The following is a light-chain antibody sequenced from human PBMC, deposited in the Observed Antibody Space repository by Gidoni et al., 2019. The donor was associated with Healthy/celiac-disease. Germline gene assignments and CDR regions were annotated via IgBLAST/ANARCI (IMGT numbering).Light chain of an antibody. J-gene: IGKJ1*01. CDR3: QQSYSTPQP. CDR2: AAS. CDR1: QSISSY. Sequence: DIQMTQSPSSLSASVGDRVTITCRASQSISSYLNWYQQKPGKAPKLLLYAASSLQSGVPSRFSGSGSGTDFTLPISSLPPADFATYFCQQSYSTPQPFGRGTKVEIK. V-gene: IGKV1-39*01.